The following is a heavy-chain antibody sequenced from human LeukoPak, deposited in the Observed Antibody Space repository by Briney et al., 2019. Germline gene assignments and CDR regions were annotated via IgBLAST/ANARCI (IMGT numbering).Heavy chain of an antibody. V-gene: IGHV3-49*04. CDR1: GFTFGDYA. D-gene: IGHD3-22*01. Sequence: GGSLRLSCTASGFTFGDYAMSWVRQAPGKGLEWVGFIRSKAYGGTTEYAASVKGRFTISRDDSKSIAYLQMNSLKTEDTAVYHCTRGTKYYYDSSGYYYWGQGTLVTVSS. CDR2: IRSKAYGGTT. CDR3: TRGTKYYYDSSGYYY. J-gene: IGHJ4*02.